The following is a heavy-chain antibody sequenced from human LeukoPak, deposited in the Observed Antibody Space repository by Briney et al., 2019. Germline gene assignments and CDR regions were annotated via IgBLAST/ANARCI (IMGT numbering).Heavy chain of an antibody. D-gene: IGHD4-17*01. V-gene: IGHV3-7*05. CDR3: AKTDYGTFDY. Sequence: GGSLRLSCAVSGFTFRSYWMGWGRQAPGEGLEWVANLDHEGRETYYVDSVKGRFTISRDNAKNSLYLEMHSLRAEDTAVYYCAKTDYGTFDYWGQGALVIVSS. CDR1: GFTFRSYW. J-gene: IGHJ4*02. CDR2: LDHEGRET.